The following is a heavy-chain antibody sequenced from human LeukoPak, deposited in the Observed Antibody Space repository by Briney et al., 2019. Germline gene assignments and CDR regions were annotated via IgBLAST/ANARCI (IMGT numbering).Heavy chain of an antibody. CDR1: GFTVSSNY. CDR3: ASSGYSSSWYWFDP. Sequence: GGSLRLSCAASGFTVSSNYMSSVRQAPGKGLEWVSVIYSGGSTYYADSVKGRFTISRDNSKNTLYLQMNSLRAEDTAVYYCASSGYSSSWYWFDPWGQGTLVTVSS. CDR2: IYSGGST. D-gene: IGHD6-13*01. V-gene: IGHV3-53*01. J-gene: IGHJ5*02.